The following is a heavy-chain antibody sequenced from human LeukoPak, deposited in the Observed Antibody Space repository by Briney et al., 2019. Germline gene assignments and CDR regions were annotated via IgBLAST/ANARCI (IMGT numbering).Heavy chain of an antibody. CDR2: IYHSGSP. CDR3: ARAQRSYDSSGYLRPYAFDI. J-gene: IGHJ3*02. V-gene: IGHV4-38-2*01. D-gene: IGHD3-22*01. Sequence: SDTLSLTCAVSGYSISSGYYWGWIRQPPGKGLEWIGNIYHSGSPYYNPSLKSRVTISVDTSKNQFSLKVSSVTVADTAVYYCARAQRSYDSSGYLRPYAFDIWGQGTMVTVSS. CDR1: GYSISSGYY.